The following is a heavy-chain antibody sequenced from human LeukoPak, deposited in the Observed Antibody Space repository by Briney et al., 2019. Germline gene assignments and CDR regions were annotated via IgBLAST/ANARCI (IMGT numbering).Heavy chain of an antibody. CDR1: GFTFTTYS. D-gene: IGHD4-11*01. Sequence: GGSLRLSCAASGFTFTTYSINWVRQAPGKGLEWISYISGNSKTIYYADSVKGRFTISRDNAKNSLYLQVNSLRAEDTAVYYCARLGVTTTYNWFDPWGQGTLVTVSS. J-gene: IGHJ5*02. V-gene: IGHV3-48*01. CDR2: ISGNSKTI. CDR3: ARLGVTTTYNWFDP.